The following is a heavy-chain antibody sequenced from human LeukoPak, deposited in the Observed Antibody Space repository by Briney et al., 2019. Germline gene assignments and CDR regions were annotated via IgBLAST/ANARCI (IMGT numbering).Heavy chain of an antibody. CDR2: TYYSGST. CDR1: GGSISSYY. V-gene: IGHV4-59*01. D-gene: IGHD1-26*01. CDR3: ASGSPYYFDY. J-gene: IGHJ4*02. Sequence: SETLSLTCTVSGGSISSYYWSWIRQPPGKGLEWIGYTYYSGSTNYNPSLKSRVTISVDTSKNQFSLKLSSVTAADTAVYYCASGSPYYFDYWGQGTLVTVSS.